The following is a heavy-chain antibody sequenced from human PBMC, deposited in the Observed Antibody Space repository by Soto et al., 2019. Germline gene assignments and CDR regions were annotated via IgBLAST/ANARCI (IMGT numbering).Heavy chain of an antibody. CDR2: INYSGSA. CDR3: ARANILFLPYPKARRFDP. J-gene: IGHJ5*02. Sequence: QVQLQQWGAGLLEPSETLSLTCAVSGGSFSGYYWSWIRQPPGKGLEWLGDINYSGSANYNPSLNIRVTMSIYTSKNQLSLKVWSVTAADTGVYFCARANILFLPYPKARRFDPWGHGTLGTVSP. D-gene: IGHD3-10*02. V-gene: IGHV4-34*01. CDR1: GGSFSGYY.